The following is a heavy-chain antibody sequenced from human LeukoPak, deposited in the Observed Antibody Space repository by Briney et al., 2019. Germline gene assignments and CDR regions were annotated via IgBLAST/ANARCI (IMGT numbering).Heavy chain of an antibody. V-gene: IGHV4-4*07. CDR3: ARHRRLRYFDWLLNF. D-gene: IGHD3-9*01. J-gene: IGHJ4*02. CDR2: IYTSGST. CDR1: GGSISSYY. Sequence: SETLSLTCTVSGGSISSYYWSWIRQPAGKGLEWIGRIYTSGSTNYNPSLKSRVTMSVDTSKNQFSLKLSSVTAADTAVYYCARHRRLRYFDWLLNFWGQGTLVTVSS.